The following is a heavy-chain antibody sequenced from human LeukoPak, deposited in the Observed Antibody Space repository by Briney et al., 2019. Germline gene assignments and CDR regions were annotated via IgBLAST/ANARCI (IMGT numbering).Heavy chain of an antibody. CDR1: GFTFSNYA. Sequence: RGSLRLSCAASGFTFSNYAMSWVRPAPGKGLEWVSAFSGSGGSTYYANSVKGRFTISRDNSKNTLYLQMNSLRAEDTAVYYCARSGLSRFGFWGQGTLVTVSS. V-gene: IGHV3-23*01. CDR3: ARSGLSRFGF. D-gene: IGHD2/OR15-2a*01. CDR2: FSGSGGST. J-gene: IGHJ4*02.